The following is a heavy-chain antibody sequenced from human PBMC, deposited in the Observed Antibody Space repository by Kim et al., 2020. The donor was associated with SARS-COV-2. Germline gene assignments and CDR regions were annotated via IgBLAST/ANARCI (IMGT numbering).Heavy chain of an antibody. CDR1: GFTFSTYA. J-gene: IGHJ4*02. CDR2: ISGSGGNT. D-gene: IGHD2-8*02. Sequence: GGSLRLSCAASGFTFSTYAMSWVRQAPGKGLEWVSSISGSGGNTYYADSVKGRFTISRDNSKDTLFLQMSSLRADDTAIYYCAKALSVSSFSTGFREIDSWGQGTLVTVSS. V-gene: IGHV3-23*01. CDR3: AKALSVSSFSTGFREIDS.